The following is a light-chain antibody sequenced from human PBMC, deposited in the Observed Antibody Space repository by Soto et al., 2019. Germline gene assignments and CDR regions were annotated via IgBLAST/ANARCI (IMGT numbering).Light chain of an antibody. Sequence: PITQSPASLSASVGDSVATSCRASQDINNFLNWYQQKPGKPPQLLIYDASTLEKGVPSRFSGSGSGTDFTLAISSLQPEDSATYYCLQDINYPWTFGQGTKVDIK. V-gene: IGKV1-6*02. CDR2: DAS. CDR1: QDINNF. J-gene: IGKJ1*01. CDR3: LQDINYPWT.